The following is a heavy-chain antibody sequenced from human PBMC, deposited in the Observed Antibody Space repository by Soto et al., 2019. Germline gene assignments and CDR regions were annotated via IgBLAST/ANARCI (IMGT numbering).Heavy chain of an antibody. CDR1: GNSVSSNGAA. D-gene: IGHD1-1*01. CDR2: TYYRSKWNN. J-gene: IGHJ6*02. Sequence: SQTLSLTWAISGNSVSSNGAAWNWIRHSPSRGLQWLGRTYYRSKWNNDYAVSVKSRITINPDTSKNQFSLQLNSVTPEDTAVYYCARGHAGTMDVWGQGTTVTVSS. V-gene: IGHV6-1*01. CDR3: ARGHAGTMDV.